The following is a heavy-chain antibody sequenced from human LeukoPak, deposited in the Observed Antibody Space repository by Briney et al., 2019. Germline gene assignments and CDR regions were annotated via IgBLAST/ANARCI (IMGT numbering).Heavy chain of an antibody. J-gene: IGHJ4*02. CDR2: IKRIIDGGTT. CDR1: GSTFSNAW. D-gene: IGHD4-17*01. CDR3: AAQGGSGDLRY. Sequence: PGGSLRLSCAASGSTFSNAWMNWVRQAPGKGLEWVGRIKRIIDGGTTDYAAPVKGRFTVSRDDSINTLYLQMSGLKTEDTAVYYCAAQGGSGDLRYWGQGTLVTVSS. V-gene: IGHV3-15*01.